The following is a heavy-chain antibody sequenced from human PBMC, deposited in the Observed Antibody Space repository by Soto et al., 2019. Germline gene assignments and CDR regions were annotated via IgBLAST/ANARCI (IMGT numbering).Heavy chain of an antibody. J-gene: IGHJ4*02. V-gene: IGHV3-30*18. D-gene: IGHD2-21*02. CDR2: ISYDGSNK. CDR1: GFTFSSYG. Sequence: PGGSLRLSCAASGFTFSSYGMHWVRQAPGKGLEWVAVISYDGSNKYYADSVKGRFTISRDNSKNTLYLQMNSLRAEDTAVYYCAKGPLAYCGGDCYAFDYWGQGTLVTVSS. CDR3: AKGPLAYCGGDCYAFDY.